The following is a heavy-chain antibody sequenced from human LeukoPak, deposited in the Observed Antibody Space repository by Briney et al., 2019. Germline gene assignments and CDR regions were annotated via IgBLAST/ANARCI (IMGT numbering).Heavy chain of an antibody. CDR3: ARGSSSWYYIFDY. Sequence: SETLSLTCAVYGGSFSDYYWTWIRQPPGKGLEWIGEINHSGSTYYNPSLKSRVTISVDRSKNQFSLKLSSVTAADTAVYYCARGSSSWYYIFDYWGQGTLVTVSS. J-gene: IGHJ4*02. CDR1: GGSFSDYY. CDR2: INHSGST. D-gene: IGHD6-13*01. V-gene: IGHV4-34*01.